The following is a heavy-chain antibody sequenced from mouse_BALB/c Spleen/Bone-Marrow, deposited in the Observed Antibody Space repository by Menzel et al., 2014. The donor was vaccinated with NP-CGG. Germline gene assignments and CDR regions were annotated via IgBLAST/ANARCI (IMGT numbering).Heavy chain of an antibody. CDR1: GSTFSYFG. D-gene: IGHD4-1*01. J-gene: IGHJ2*01. Sequence: EVKLVESGGGLVQPGGSRKLSCAASGSTFSYFGMHWVRQAPEKGLEWVAYISSGSSIIYYADTVKGRFTISRDNPKNTLFLQMTSLRSEDTAMYYCARERTGFDYWGQGTTLTVSS. CDR2: ISSGSSII. V-gene: IGHV5-17*02. CDR3: ARERTGFDY.